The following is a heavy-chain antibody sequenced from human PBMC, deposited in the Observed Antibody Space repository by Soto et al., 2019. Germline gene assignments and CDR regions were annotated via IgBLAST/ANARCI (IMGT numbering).Heavy chain of an antibody. CDR2: INHSGST. CDR3: ARAIARLGYCSGGSCYNWFDP. V-gene: IGHV4-34*01. CDR1: GGSFSGYY. D-gene: IGHD2-15*01. J-gene: IGHJ5*02. Sequence: SETLSLTCAVYGGSFSGYYWSWIRQPPGKGLEWIGEINHSGSTNYNPSLKSRVTISVDTSKNQFSLKLSSVTAADTAVYYCARAIARLGYCSGGSCYNWFDPWGQGTLVT.